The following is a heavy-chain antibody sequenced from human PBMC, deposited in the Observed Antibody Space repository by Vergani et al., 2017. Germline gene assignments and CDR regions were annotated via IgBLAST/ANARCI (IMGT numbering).Heavy chain of an antibody. V-gene: IGHV1-46*01. CDR1: GYTFTSYY. CDR3: ARDRISSTPAPGFDP. J-gene: IGHJ5*02. D-gene: IGHD1-14*01. Sequence: QVQLVQSGAEVKKPGASVKVSCKASGYTFTSYYMHWVRQAPGQGLEWMGIINPSGGSTSYAQKFQGRVTMTRDTSTSTVYMELSSLRSEDTAVYYCARDRISSTPAPGFDPWGQGTLVTVSS. CDR2: INPSGGST.